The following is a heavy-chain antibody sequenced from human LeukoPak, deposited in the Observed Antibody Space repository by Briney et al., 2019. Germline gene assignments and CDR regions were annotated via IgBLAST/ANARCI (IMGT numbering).Heavy chain of an antibody. J-gene: IGHJ4*02. V-gene: IGHV3-23*01. CDR1: GFTFSSYA. CDR3: AKMGGTIDY. CDR2: TGGSGSNT. D-gene: IGHD6-19*01. Sequence: GGSLRLSCAASGFTFSSYAMSWVRQAPGKGLEWVSATGGSGSNTYYADSVKGRFTISRDNSKNTLYLQMNSQRAEDKAVYYCAKMGGTIDYWGQGTLVTVSS.